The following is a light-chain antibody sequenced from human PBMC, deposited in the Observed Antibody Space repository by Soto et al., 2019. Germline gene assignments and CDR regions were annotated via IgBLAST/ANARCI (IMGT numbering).Light chain of an antibody. Sequence: DIVMTQSADSLAVSLGERATINCKSSQSVFSNSNNKKYLAWYQQKPGQPPKLLIHWASIRESGVLDRFSGSGSGTDFTLTINSLQAEDVAVYYCQQYYSTPWTFGQGTKVEIK. J-gene: IGKJ1*01. CDR2: WAS. CDR1: QSVFSNSNNKKY. CDR3: QQYYSTPWT. V-gene: IGKV4-1*01.